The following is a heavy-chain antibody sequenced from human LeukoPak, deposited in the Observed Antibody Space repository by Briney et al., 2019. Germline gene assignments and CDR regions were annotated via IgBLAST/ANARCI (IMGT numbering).Heavy chain of an antibody. J-gene: IGHJ3*02. V-gene: IGHV3-23*01. D-gene: IGHD4-17*01. CDR2: ISGSGGST. CDR1: GFTFSSYG. CDR3: ARPKGATVTTLDAFDI. Sequence: GGSLRLSCAASGFTFSSYGMHWVRQAPGKGLEWVSAISGSGGSTYYADSVKGRFTISRDNSKNTLNLQMNSLRAEDTAVYYCARPKGATVTTLDAFDIWGQGTMVTVSS.